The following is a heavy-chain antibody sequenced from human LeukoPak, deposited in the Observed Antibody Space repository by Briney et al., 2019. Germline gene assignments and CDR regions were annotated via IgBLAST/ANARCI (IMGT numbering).Heavy chain of an antibody. Sequence: PGGSLRLSCAASGFTFDDYGMSWVRQAPGKGLEWVSGINWNGGSTGYADSVKGRFTISRVNSRNTLYLQMNRLRVEDTAVYYCAKGSRGSCRGAYCYSFDNWGQGAVVTVSS. J-gene: IGHJ4*02. CDR1: GFTFDDYG. CDR2: INWNGGST. CDR3: AKGSRGSCRGAYCYSFDN. V-gene: IGHV3-20*04. D-gene: IGHD2-21*02.